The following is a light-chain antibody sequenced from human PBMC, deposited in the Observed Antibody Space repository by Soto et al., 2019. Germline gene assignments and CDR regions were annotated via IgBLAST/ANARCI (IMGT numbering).Light chain of an antibody. V-gene: IGLV1-40*01. Sequence: QSVLTQPPSVSGAPGQRVTISCTGGSSNIGAGYDVHWYQLLPGAAPKLLIYVNNNRPSGVPDRFSGSKSGTSASLAITGLQAEDEADYYCQSYDSSLSGVVFGGGTKLTV. CDR3: QSYDSSLSGVV. CDR2: VNN. J-gene: IGLJ3*02. CDR1: SSNIGAGYD.